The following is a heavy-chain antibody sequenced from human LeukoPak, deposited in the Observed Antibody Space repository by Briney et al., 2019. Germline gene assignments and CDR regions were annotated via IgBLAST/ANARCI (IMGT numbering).Heavy chain of an antibody. CDR2: IYHSGST. CDR1: GYSISSGYY. Sequence: SETLSLTCTVSGYSISSGYYWGWIRQPPGKGLEWIGGIYHSGSTNYNPSLKSRVTISVDTSKNQFSLKLSSVTAADTAVYYCARGSGYSYRNGWPLDYWGQETLVTVSS. V-gene: IGHV4-38-2*02. CDR3: ARGSGYSYRNGWPLDY. D-gene: IGHD5-18*01. J-gene: IGHJ4*02.